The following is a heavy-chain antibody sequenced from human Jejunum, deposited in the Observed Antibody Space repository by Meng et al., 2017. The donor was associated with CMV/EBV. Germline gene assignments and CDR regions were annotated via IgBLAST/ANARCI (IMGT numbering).Heavy chain of an antibody. CDR3: AKVSTFAYGPGSFFDH. D-gene: IGHD3-10*01. CDR2: FGATGDYI. V-gene: IGHV3-23*01. J-gene: IGHJ4*02. Sequence: FTFTGFALTSVRQAPGQGLEWVSGFGATGDYITYADSVKGRFTISRDNSKNTLYLQMHSLRAEDTALYYCAKVSTFAYGPGSFFDHWGQGTPVTVSS. CDR1: FTFTGFA.